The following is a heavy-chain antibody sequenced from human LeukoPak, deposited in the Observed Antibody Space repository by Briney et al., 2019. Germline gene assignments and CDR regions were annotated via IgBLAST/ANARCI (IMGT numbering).Heavy chain of an antibody. V-gene: IGHV5-51*01. CDR2: IYPGDSDT. D-gene: IGHD1-26*01. Sequence: GESLKISCKGSGYSFTNYWIAWVRQMPGKGLEWMGIIYPGDSDTRYSPSFQGQVTISADKSINTAYLQWSSLKASDAAMYYCARWRWDYFDYWGQGTLVTVSS. CDR1: GYSFTNYW. CDR3: ARWRWDYFDY. J-gene: IGHJ4*02.